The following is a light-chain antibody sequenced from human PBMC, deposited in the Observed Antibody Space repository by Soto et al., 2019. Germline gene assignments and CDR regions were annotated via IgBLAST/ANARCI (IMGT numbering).Light chain of an antibody. J-gene: IGKJ2*01. CDR3: QQYARPPFA. Sequence: EIVLTQSPGTLSLSPGERATLSCRASQRISNSYLAWYQQKPGQAPRLLLYDASSRATGLPDRVSGSGSGTDFTLTISRLEPEDFAVYYCQQYARPPFAFGQGTKVEIK. V-gene: IGKV3-20*01. CDR2: DAS. CDR1: QRISNSY.